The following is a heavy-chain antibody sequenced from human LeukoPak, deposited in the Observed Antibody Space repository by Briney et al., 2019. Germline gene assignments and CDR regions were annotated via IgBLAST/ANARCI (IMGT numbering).Heavy chain of an antibody. CDR1: GGSISNYY. CDR3: AKGGPEASAGLSWFDP. CDR2: TFYSGNA. Sequence: MASETLSLTCTVSGGSISNYYWYWMRQPPGKGLEWIGHTFYSGNANYNPSLKSRVTISVDTSKNQFSLNLSSVTAADTAVYYCAKGGPEASAGLSWFDPWGQGTLVTVSS. J-gene: IGHJ5*02. V-gene: IGHV4-59*01. D-gene: IGHD1-14*01.